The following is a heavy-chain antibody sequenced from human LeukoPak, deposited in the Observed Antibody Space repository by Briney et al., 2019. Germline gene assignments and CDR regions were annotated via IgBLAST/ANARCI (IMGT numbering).Heavy chain of an antibody. CDR1: GYTFTSNY. CDR3: ATASVHRRSSGWGWFDP. CDR2: ISPSGGST. D-gene: IGHD3-16*01. J-gene: IGHJ5*02. V-gene: IGHV1-46*01. Sequence: ASVKVSCKAFGYTFTSNYMHWVRQAPGQGPEWMGVISPSGGSTTYAQKFQGRVTLTRDMSTSTDYLELSSLRSEDTAVYYCATASVHRRSSGWGWFDPWGQGTLVTVSS.